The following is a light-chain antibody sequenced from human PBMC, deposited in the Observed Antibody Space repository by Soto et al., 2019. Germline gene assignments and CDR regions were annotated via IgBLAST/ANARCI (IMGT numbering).Light chain of an antibody. CDR2: GAS. CDR1: QSVSSN. J-gene: IGKJ1*01. Sequence: EIVMTQSPATLSVSPGERATLSCRASQSVSSNLAWYQQKPGQAPRLLIYGASTRDTGIPARFSGSGSGTEFPLTISSLQSEDFTFYYCQQYNNLPRTFGQGTKVEIK. CDR3: QQYNNLPRT. V-gene: IGKV3-15*01.